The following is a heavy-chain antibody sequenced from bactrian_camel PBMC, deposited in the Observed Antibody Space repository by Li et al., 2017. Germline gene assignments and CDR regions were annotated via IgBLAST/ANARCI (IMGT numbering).Heavy chain of an antibody. J-gene: IGHJ4*01. Sequence: HVQLVESGGGSVQAGGSLRLSCTLSGPPYTTFCMAWFRQAPGKEREGVAAIASDGSTNYADSVKGRFTISKDNAKNTLYLQMNKLKPEDTAMYYCAADVSQLAAYTVSTLKCGEKVGVQGKGTQVTVS. D-gene: IGHD6*01. CDR2: IASDGST. V-gene: IGHV3S53*01. CDR1: GPPYTTFC.